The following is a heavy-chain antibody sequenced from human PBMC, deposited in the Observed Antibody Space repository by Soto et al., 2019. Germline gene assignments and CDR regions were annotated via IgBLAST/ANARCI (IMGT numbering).Heavy chain of an antibody. Sequence: QVQLQESGPGLVKPSGTLSLTCAVSGGSISGIDWWSWVRQPPGKGLEWIGETSPGGITNYNSSLKSRVTISVDMSENQFSLKLISVTAADTPVYFCARSISKKRGLDYWGQGTLVTISS. J-gene: IGHJ4*02. CDR1: GGSISGIDW. CDR3: ARSISKKRGLDY. D-gene: IGHD6-6*01. CDR2: TSPGGIT. V-gene: IGHV4-4*02.